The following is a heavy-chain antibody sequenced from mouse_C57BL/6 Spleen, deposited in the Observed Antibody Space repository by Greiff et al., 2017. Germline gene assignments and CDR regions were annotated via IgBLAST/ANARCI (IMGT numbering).Heavy chain of an antibody. CDR1: GFTFSDYY. CDR3: ARGGKLITTVVEGYFDV. D-gene: IGHD1-1*01. Sequence: EVKLMESGGGLVQPGGSLKLSCAASGFTFSDYYMYWVRQTPEKRLEWVAYISNGGGSTYYPDTVKGRFTISRDNAKNTLYLQMSRLKSEDTAMYYCARGGKLITTVVEGYFDVWGTGTTVTVSS. V-gene: IGHV5-12*01. CDR2: ISNGGGST. J-gene: IGHJ1*03.